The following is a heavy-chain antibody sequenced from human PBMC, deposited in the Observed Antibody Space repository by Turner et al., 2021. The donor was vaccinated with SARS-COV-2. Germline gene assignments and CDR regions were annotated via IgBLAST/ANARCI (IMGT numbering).Heavy chain of an antibody. J-gene: IGHJ4*02. V-gene: IGHV3-23*01. CDR2: ITANGANT. D-gene: IGHD2-15*01. Sequence: VQLLESGGGLEQPGWSLRLSCAGSGFIFSNYPMSWVRQAPGKGLEWVSTITANGANTYYADSVKGRFTISRDNSRNTLYLQLSSLRAEDTATYFCAKGDLLGGQGTLVTVSS. CDR1: GFIFSNYP. CDR3: AKGDLL.